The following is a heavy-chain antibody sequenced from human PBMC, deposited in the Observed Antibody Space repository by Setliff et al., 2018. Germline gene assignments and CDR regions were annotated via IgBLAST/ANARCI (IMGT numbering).Heavy chain of an antibody. Sequence: SVKVSCKASRVAFSKFIVTWVRQAPGLGLEWVGGIIPILGTANYAQKFQGRVTITADESTSTSYMEVNNLRSEDTAVYYCAKVRYSSPMGYYYGMDVWGQGTTVTVSS. V-gene: IGHV1-69*13. CDR2: IIPILGTA. CDR1: RVAFSKFI. J-gene: IGHJ6*02. D-gene: IGHD6-19*01. CDR3: AKVRYSSPMGYYYGMDV.